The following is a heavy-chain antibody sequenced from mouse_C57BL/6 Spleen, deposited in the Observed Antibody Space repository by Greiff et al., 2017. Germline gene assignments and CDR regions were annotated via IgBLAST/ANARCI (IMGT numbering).Heavy chain of an antibody. V-gene: IGHV1-80*01. CDR1: GYAFSSYW. CDR2: IYPGAGDT. J-gene: IGHJ4*01. Sequence: VQLQQSGAELVKPGASVKISCKASGYAFSSYWMNWVKQRPGKGLEWIGQIYPGAGDTNYNGKFKGKATLTADKSSSTAYMQLSSLTSEDSAVYFCARSGYYGYYAMDYWGQGTSVTVSS. D-gene: IGHD1-1*01. CDR3: ARSGYYGYYAMDY.